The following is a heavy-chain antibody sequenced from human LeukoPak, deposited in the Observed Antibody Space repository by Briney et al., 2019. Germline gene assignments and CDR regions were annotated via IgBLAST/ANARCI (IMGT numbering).Heavy chain of an antibody. CDR3: ARLGSYFYDMDV. Sequence: GESLRISCKGSGYSFTTYWINWVRQMPGKGLEWMGRIDPSDSYTNYSPSFQGHVTISVDKFISTAYLQWSSLKASDTAMYYCARLGSYFYDMDVWGQGTTVTVSS. D-gene: IGHD1-26*01. CDR2: IDPSDSYT. CDR1: GYSFTTYW. J-gene: IGHJ6*02. V-gene: IGHV5-10-1*01.